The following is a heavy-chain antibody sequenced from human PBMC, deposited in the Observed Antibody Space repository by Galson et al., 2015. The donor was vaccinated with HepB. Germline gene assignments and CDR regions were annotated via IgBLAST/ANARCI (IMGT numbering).Heavy chain of an antibody. D-gene: IGHD3-10*01. J-gene: IGHJ4*02. V-gene: IGHV1-46*01. CDR2: INPSGGST. CDR1: GYTFTSYY. CDR3: ARTLYYGSGSYYGLYY. Sequence: SVKVSCKASGYTFTSYYMHWVRQAPGQGLEWMGIINPSGGSTSYAQKFQGRVTMTRDTSTSTVYMELSSLRSEDTAVYYCARTLYYGSGSYYGLYYWGQGTLVTVSS.